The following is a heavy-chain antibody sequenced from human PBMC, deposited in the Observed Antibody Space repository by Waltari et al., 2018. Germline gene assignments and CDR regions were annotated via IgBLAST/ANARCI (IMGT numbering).Heavy chain of an antibody. Sequence: HVQLQESGPGLVKPSGTLSLTCPVAGGSTRSSNWWGWVRPPPGQGLEWIGDIYHSGRTNYNTSLKSRVTISVDKSKNQFSLKLSSVTAADTAVYYCARELSYGDYEVWGQGTLVTVSS. CDR1: GGSTRSSNW. CDR2: IYHSGRT. J-gene: IGHJ4*02. CDR3: ARELSYGDYEV. D-gene: IGHD4-17*01. V-gene: IGHV4-4*02.